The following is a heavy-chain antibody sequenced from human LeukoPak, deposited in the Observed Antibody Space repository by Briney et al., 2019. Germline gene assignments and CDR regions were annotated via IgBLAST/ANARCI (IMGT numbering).Heavy chain of an antibody. CDR2: ISWNSGSI. J-gene: IGHJ4*02. Sequence: GGSLRLSCAASGFTFDDYAMHWVRQAPGKGLEWVSGISWNSGSIGYADSVKGRFTISRDNSKNTLYLQMNSLRAEDTAVYYCAKDLSYYDSSGPSPGYWGQGTLVTVSS. D-gene: IGHD3-22*01. CDR1: GFTFDDYA. V-gene: IGHV3-9*01. CDR3: AKDLSYYDSSGPSPGY.